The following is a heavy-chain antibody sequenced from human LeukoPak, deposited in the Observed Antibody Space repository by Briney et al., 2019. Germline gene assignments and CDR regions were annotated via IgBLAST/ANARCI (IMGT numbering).Heavy chain of an antibody. V-gene: IGHV1-69*05. CDR3: ARGFSDSSGYLARI. Sequence: SVKVSCKASGGTFSSYAISWVRQAPGQGLEWMGRIIPIFGTANYAQKFQGRVTITTDESTSTAYMELSSRRSEDTAVYYCARGFSDSSGYLARIWGQGTLVTVSS. CDR1: GGTFSSYA. J-gene: IGHJ4*02. CDR2: IIPIFGTA. D-gene: IGHD3-22*01.